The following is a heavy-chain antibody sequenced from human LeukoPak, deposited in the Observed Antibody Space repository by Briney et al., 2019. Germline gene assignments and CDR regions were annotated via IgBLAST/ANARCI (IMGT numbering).Heavy chain of an antibody. Sequence: SETLSLTCTVSGGSISSSSYYWGWIRQPPGKGLEWIGSIYYSGSTYYNPSLKSRVTISVDTSKNQFSLKLSSVTAADTAVYYCARVGGDYNPPGFDYWGQGTLVTVSS. CDR1: GGSISSSSYY. J-gene: IGHJ4*02. V-gene: IGHV4-39*01. CDR2: IYYSGST. CDR3: ARVGGDYNPPGFDY. D-gene: IGHD4-17*01.